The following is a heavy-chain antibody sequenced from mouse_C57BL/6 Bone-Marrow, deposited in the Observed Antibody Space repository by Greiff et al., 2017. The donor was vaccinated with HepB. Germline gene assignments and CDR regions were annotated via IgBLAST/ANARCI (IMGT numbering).Heavy chain of an antibody. CDR1: GFTFSDYY. J-gene: IGHJ1*03. V-gene: IGHV5-16*01. Sequence: EVKLQESEGGLVQPGSSMKLSCTASGFTFSDYYMAWVRQVPEKGLEWVANINYDGSSTYYLDSLKSRFIISRDNAKNILYLQMSSLKSEDTATYYCARQTTVVAHWYFDVWGTGTTVTVSS. CDR2: INYDGSST. CDR3: ARQTTVVAHWYFDV. D-gene: IGHD1-1*01.